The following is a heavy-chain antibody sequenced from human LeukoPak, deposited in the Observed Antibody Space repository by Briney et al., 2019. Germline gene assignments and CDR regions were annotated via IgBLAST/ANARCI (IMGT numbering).Heavy chain of an antibody. J-gene: IGHJ4*02. D-gene: IGHD3-22*01. Sequence: GGSLRLSCAASGLTLSNVWMNWVRRAPGKGLEWVGLIKSKNDGGTTEFAAPVKGRFTISRDDSKNTLYLQMDSLTSEDTAVYYCTQGSGYYFDYWGQGTLVTVSS. CDR1: GLTLSNVW. CDR3: TQGSGYYFDY. V-gene: IGHV3-15*07. CDR2: IKSKNDGGTT.